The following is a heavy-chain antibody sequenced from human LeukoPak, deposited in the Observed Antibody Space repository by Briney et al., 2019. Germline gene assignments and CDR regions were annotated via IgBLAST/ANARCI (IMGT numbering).Heavy chain of an antibody. D-gene: IGHD2-21*02. CDR1: GFTFSSYA. J-gene: IGHJ4*02. Sequence: GGSLRLSCAASGFTFSSYAMSWVRQAPGKGLGWGSAISGSGGSTYYADSVKGRFTISRDNSKNTLYLQMNSLRAEDTAVYYCAKDDGYEASYFDYWGQGTLVTVSS. V-gene: IGHV3-23*01. CDR3: AKDDGYEASYFDY. CDR2: ISGSGGST.